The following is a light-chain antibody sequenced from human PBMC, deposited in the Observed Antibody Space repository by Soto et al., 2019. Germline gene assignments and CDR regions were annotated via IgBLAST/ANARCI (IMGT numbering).Light chain of an antibody. CDR3: QQRSNWVT. CDR1: QSVSSY. CDR2: DAS. V-gene: IGKV3-11*01. Sequence: EIVLTQSPATLSLSPGERATVSCRASQSVSSYLAWYQQKPGQAPRLLIYDASNRATGIPARFSGSGCGTDFTLTISSLEAEDFAVYYCQQRSNWVTFGQGTRLEIK. J-gene: IGKJ5*01.